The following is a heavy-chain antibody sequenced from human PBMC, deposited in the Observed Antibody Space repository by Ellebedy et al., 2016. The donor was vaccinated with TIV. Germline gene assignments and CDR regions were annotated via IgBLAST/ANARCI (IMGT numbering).Heavy chain of an antibody. CDR3: AKDRFPYYDSSGTTGYFDC. J-gene: IGHJ4*02. Sequence: AASVKVSCKASGYSFTGYYIHWVRQAPGQGLEWMGWINPDRGDTKYPQSFQVRVSMPRDTSSSTAYMELRGLTSDDTAIYYCAKDRFPYYDSSGTTGYFDCWGQGTLVTVSS. CDR1: GYSFTGYY. D-gene: IGHD3-22*01. CDR2: INPDRGDT. V-gene: IGHV1-2*02.